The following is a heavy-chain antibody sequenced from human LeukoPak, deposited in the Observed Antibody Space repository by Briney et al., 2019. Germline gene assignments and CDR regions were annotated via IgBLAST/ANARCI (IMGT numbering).Heavy chain of an antibody. Sequence: GGSLRLSCAASGFTFSGYWMSWVRRAPGKGLEWVANIKQDGSEKYYVDSVKGRFTISRDNAKNSLFLQMNSLRAEDTAVYYCARDWQWQQLDGDAFDIWGQGTMVTVSS. D-gene: IGHD6-13*01. CDR3: ARDWQWQQLDGDAFDI. V-gene: IGHV3-7*04. J-gene: IGHJ3*02. CDR2: IKQDGSEK. CDR1: GFTFSGYW.